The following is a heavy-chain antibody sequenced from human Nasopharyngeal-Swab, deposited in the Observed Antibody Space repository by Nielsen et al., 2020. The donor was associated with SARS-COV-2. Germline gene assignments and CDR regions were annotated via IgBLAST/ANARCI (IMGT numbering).Heavy chain of an antibody. CDR2: MNPNSGNT. CDR1: GYTFTSYD. CDR3: ARGLVPTDPDDY. D-gene: IGHD1-1*01. J-gene: IGHJ4*02. V-gene: IGHV1-8*01. Sequence: ASVKVSCKASGYTFTSYDINWVRQATGQGLEWMGWMNPNSGNTGYAQKFQGRVTMTRNTSISTAYMELSSLRSEDTAVYYCARGLVPTDPDDYWGQGTLVPVSS.